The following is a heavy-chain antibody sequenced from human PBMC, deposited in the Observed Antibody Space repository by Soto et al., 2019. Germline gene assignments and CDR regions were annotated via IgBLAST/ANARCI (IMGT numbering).Heavy chain of an antibody. CDR3: ARGGSTSTGTTGNDAFDI. Sequence: GGSLRLSCAASGFTFSSYGMHWVRQAPGKGLEWVAVIWYDGSNKYYADSVKGRFTISRDNSKNTLYLQMNSLRAEDTAVYYCARGGSTSTGTTGNDAFDIWGQGTMVTVSS. V-gene: IGHV3-33*01. CDR2: IWYDGSNK. J-gene: IGHJ3*02. D-gene: IGHD1-1*01. CDR1: GFTFSSYG.